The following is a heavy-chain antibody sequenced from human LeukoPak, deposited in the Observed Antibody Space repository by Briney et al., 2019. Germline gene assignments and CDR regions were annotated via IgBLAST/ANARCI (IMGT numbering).Heavy chain of an antibody. D-gene: IGHD3-9*01. CDR2: TTSNGGST. CDR1: GFIFSSYA. Sequence: GGSLRLSCAASGFIFSSYAMHWVRQSPGKGLEYVSGTTSNGGSTYYANSVKGRFTISRDNSKNTLYLQMGRLSTEDMAVYYCARYESQYDILGHFQHWGQGTLVTVSS. CDR3: ARYESQYDILGHFQH. J-gene: IGHJ1*01. V-gene: IGHV3-64*01.